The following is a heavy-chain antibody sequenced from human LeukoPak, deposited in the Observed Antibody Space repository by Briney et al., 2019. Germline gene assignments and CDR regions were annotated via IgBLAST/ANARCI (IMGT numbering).Heavy chain of an antibody. V-gene: IGHV4-59*01. Sequence: SEILSLTCTVSGGSISSYYWSWIRQPPGKGLEWIGYIYYSETTNYNPSLKSRVTISVDTSKNQFSLKLSSVTAADTAVYYCARGGPDYYDSSGYYWYFQHWGHGTLVTVSS. J-gene: IGHJ1*01. CDR1: GGSISSYY. CDR3: ARGGPDYYDSSGYYWYFQH. D-gene: IGHD3-22*01. CDR2: IYYSETT.